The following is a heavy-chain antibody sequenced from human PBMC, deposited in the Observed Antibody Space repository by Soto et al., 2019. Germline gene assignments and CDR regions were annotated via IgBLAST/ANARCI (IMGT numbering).Heavy chain of an antibody. Sequence: PSETLSLTCAVSGGSFSRANYSWTWIRQAPGKGLEWLGYIYHSGSTYYNPSLKSRVTISVDTSKNQFSLKLSSVTAADTAVYYCASYYYDSSGYYYVPGVYWGQGTLVTVSS. V-gene: IGHV4-30-2*01. CDR2: IYHSGST. CDR3: ASYYYDSSGYYYVPGVY. CDR1: GGSFSRANYS. D-gene: IGHD3-22*01. J-gene: IGHJ4*02.